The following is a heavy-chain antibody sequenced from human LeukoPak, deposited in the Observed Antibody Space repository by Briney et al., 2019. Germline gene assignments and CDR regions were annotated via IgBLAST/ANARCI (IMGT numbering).Heavy chain of an antibody. Sequence: EASVKVSCKASGYTFTSYGISWVRQAPGQGLEWMGWISAYNGNTNYAQKFQGRVTITRNTSISTAYMELSSLRSEDTAVYYCARSLRRIVVVPAAMGYWGQGTLVTVSS. CDR3: ARSLRRIVVVPAAMGY. J-gene: IGHJ4*02. V-gene: IGHV1-18*01. D-gene: IGHD2-2*01. CDR1: GYTFTSYG. CDR2: ISAYNGNT.